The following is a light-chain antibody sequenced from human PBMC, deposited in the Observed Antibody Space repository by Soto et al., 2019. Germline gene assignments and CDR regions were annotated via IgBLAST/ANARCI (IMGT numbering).Light chain of an antibody. J-gene: IGKJ5*01. V-gene: IGKV3-20*01. CDR2: GAS. CDR1: QSVSSSY. CDR3: QQYGSSPIT. Sequence: EIVLTQSPGTLSLSPGERATLSCRASQSVSSSYLAWYQQNPGQAPRLLIYGASSRATGIPDRFSGSGSGADFTLTISRLEPEDFAVYYCQQYGSSPITFGQGTRLESK.